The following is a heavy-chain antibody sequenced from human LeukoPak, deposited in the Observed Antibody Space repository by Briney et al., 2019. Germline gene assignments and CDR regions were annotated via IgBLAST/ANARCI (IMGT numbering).Heavy chain of an antibody. V-gene: IGHV3-23*01. CDR2: ISGSGGST. CDR3: ARAQEAFWSGYQPLDC. D-gene: IGHD3-3*01. CDR1: GFTFSSYA. Sequence: GGSLRLSCAASGFTFSSYAMSWVRQAPGKGLEWVSAISGSGGSTYYADSVKGRFTISRDNSKNTLYLQMNSLRVEDTAVYYCARAQEAFWSGYQPLDCWGQGALVTVSS. J-gene: IGHJ4*02.